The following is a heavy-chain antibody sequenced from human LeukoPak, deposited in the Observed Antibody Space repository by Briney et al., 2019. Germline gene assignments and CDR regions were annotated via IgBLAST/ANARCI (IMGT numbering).Heavy chain of an antibody. V-gene: IGHV1-18*01. Sequence: ASVKVSCKASGYTFTSYDINWVRQAPGQGLEWMGWISAYNGNTNYAQKLQGRVIMTTDTSTSTAYMELRSLRSDDTAVYYCARDYCSSTSCSFLSWFDPWGQGTLVTVSS. CDR1: GYTFTSYD. CDR3: ARDYCSSTSCSFLSWFDP. D-gene: IGHD2-2*01. CDR2: ISAYNGNT. J-gene: IGHJ5*02.